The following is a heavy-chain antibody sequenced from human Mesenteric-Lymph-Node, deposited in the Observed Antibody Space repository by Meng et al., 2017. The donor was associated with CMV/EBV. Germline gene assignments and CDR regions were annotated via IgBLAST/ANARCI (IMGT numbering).Heavy chain of an antibody. J-gene: IGHJ4*02. CDR1: GGSFSGYY. CDR3: ARGSSYDILTGYFDY. CDR2: INHSGST. Sequence: QVHCHQGGEGLFKPSETLSVTCAVYGGSFSGYYWNWIRQSPEKGLGWIGEINHSGSTTYNPSFTSRIIISVDTSTNQISLNMSSVTAADTAVYYCARGSSYDILTGYFDYWGQGALVTVSS. D-gene: IGHD3-9*01. V-gene: IGHV4-34*01.